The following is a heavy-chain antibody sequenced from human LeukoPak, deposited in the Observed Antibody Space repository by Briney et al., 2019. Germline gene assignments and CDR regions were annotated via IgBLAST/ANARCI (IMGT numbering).Heavy chain of an antibody. J-gene: IGHJ6*02. D-gene: IGHD1-20*01. V-gene: IGHV3-11*06. CDR3: TRPLFDNWNLSGMDV. CDR2: ISSSSSYT. Sequence: GGSLRLSCAASGFTFSDYYMSWIRQAPGKGLEWVSYISSSSSYTNYADSVKGRFTISRDNAKNSLYLQMNSLRAEVTAVYYCTRPLFDNWNLSGMDVWGQGTTVTVSS. CDR1: GFTFSDYY.